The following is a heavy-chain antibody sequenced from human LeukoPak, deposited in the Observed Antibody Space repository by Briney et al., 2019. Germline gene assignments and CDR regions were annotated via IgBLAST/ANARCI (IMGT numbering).Heavy chain of an antibody. Sequence: GGSLRLSCAASGFTFDDYAMHWVRQAPGKGLEWVSLISGDGGSTYYADSVKGRFTISRDNSKNSLYLQMTSLGTEDTALYYCAKDIPYGDVSLGYYYGMDVWGQGTTVTVSS. J-gene: IGHJ6*02. CDR2: ISGDGGST. CDR1: GFTFDDYA. CDR3: AKDIPYGDVSLGYYYGMDV. D-gene: IGHD4-17*01. V-gene: IGHV3-43*02.